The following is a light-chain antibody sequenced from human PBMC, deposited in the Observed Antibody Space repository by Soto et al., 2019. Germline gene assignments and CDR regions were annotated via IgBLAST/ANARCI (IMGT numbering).Light chain of an antibody. J-gene: IGLJ1*01. Sequence: QSVLTQPASVSGSPGQSIAISCTGTSSDVGGYKYVSWYQQYPGKAPKLMIYDVSNRPSGVPDRFSGSKSGNTASLTISGLQSEDEADYYCSSYTSYTPYVFGNGTKVTV. CDR2: DVS. CDR3: SSYTSYTPYV. CDR1: SSDVGGYKY. V-gene: IGLV2-14*01.